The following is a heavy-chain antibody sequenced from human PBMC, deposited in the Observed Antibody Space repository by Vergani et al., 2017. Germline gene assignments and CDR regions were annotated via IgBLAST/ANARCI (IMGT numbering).Heavy chain of an antibody. J-gene: IGHJ4*02. D-gene: IGHD2-8*02. V-gene: IGHV4-61*01. CDR2: IYHSGGT. Sequence: QVQLQESGPGLVKPSQTLSLTCTVSGASVNRANYYWSWIRQTPGTGLEWIGFIYHSGGTSYSPSLQSRVTISLDTSKNQFSLKVASVTAADTAMYYCASTFGGGACYYDRWGQGTLVTVYS. CDR3: ASTFGGGACYYDR. CDR1: GASVNRANYY.